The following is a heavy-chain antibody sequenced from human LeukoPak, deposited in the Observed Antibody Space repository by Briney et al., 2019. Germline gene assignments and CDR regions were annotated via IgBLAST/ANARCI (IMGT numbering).Heavy chain of an antibody. J-gene: IGHJ2*01. Sequence: SATLSLTCTVSGGSISSYYWSWIRQHPGEGMEWLGYIYYSGSPNYNPSLKSRVTISVDTSKDQLSLKLSSVTAADTAVYYCARHSGGRDSSGEYWYFDLWGRGTLVTVAS. CDR1: GGSISSYY. D-gene: IGHD3-22*01. V-gene: IGHV4-59*08. CDR2: IYYSGSP. CDR3: ARHSGGRDSSGEYWYFDL.